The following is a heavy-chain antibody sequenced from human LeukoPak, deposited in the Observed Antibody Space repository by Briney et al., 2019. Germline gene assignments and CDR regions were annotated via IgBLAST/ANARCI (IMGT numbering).Heavy chain of an antibody. CDR1: GFAFSSYG. CDR2: IRYDGSNK. D-gene: IGHD6-13*01. V-gene: IGHV3-30*02. CDR3: AKELAAAGRVGHFYYMDV. Sequence: GGSLRLSCAASGFAFSSYGMHWVRQAPGKGLEWVAFIRYDGSNKHYADSVKGRFTISRDNSKNTLYLQMNSLRAEDTAVYYCAKELAAAGRVGHFYYMDVWGKGTTVTVSS. J-gene: IGHJ6*03.